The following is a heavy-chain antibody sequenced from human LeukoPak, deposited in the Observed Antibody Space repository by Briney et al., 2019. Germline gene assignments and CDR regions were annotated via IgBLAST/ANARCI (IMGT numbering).Heavy chain of an antibody. Sequence: SCKASGYTFTSYYMHWVRQAPGKGLEWVAVISNDGSNKYYVDFVKGRLTISRDNSKSTLYLQMNSLTAEDTAVYYCAKRYYYGSGSFDYWGQGTLVTVSS. CDR3: AKRYYYGSGSFDY. D-gene: IGHD3-10*01. CDR1: GYTFTSYY. V-gene: IGHV3-30-3*02. J-gene: IGHJ4*02. CDR2: ISNDGSNK.